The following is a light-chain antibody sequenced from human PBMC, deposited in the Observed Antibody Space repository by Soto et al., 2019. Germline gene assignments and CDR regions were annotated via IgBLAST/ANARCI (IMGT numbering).Light chain of an antibody. CDR2: KAS. J-gene: IGKJ1*01. CDR3: QQYNSYPWT. Sequence: DIQMTQSPSPLSASVGDRVTITCRASHSISSWLAWYQQKPGKAPKLLIYKASSLASRVPSRFSGSGSGTEFTLTISSLQPDDFATYYCQQYNSYPWTFGQGTKVEIK. V-gene: IGKV1-5*03. CDR1: HSISSW.